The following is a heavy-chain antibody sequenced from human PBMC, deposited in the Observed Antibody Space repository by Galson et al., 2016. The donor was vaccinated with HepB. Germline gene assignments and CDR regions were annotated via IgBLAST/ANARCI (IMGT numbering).Heavy chain of an antibody. CDR3: ARSNNDLLTGYFHY. CDR2: IIPIFGTA. Sequence: SVKVSCKASGGTFSSHSISWVRQAPGQGLEWMGGIIPIFGTANYAQKFQGRVTITADASTSTAYLEVSSLRFEDTAVYFCARSNNDLLTGYFHYWGRGTLVTVSS. D-gene: IGHD3-9*01. CDR1: GGTFSSHS. V-gene: IGHV1-69*13. J-gene: IGHJ4*02.